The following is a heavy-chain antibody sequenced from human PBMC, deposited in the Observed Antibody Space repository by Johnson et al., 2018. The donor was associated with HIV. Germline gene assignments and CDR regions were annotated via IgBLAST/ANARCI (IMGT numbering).Heavy chain of an antibody. CDR3: ARVWVVEVARGAFDI. CDR2: IRYDGSNK. J-gene: IGHJ3*02. CDR1: GFTFSSYG. D-gene: IGHD2-15*01. V-gene: IGHV3-30*02. Sequence: QVQLVESGGGVVQPGGSLRLSCAASGFTFSSYGMHWVRQAPGKGLEWVAFIRYDGSNKYYADSVKGRFTISRDNSKNTLYLQMNSLRGEDTAVYYCARVWVVEVARGAFDIWGQGTMVTVSS.